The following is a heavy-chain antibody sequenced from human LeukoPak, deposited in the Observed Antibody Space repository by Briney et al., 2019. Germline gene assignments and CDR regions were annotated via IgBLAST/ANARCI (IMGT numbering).Heavy chain of an antibody. CDR2: ISGSDDST. J-gene: IGHJ5*02. CDR3: AKSKTIFGWFDP. CDR1: GFAFGSYA. Sequence: GGSLRLSCAASGFAFGSYAMGWVRQAPGKGLEWVSAISGSDDSTYYADSVKGRFTTSRDKSKNTLYLQMNSLRAEDTAVYYCAKSKTIFGWFDPWGQGTLVTVSS. D-gene: IGHD3-3*01. V-gene: IGHV3-23*01.